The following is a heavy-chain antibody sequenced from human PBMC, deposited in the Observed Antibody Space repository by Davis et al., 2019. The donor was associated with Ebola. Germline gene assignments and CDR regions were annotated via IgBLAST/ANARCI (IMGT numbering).Heavy chain of an antibody. Sequence: SETLSLTCAVYGGSFSGYYWSWIRQPPGKGLEWIGEINHSGSTKYNPSLKSRVTISVDTSKNQFSLKLSSVTAADTAVYYCARGDSSSSYGNYYYYGMDVWGQGTTVTVSS. CDR1: GGSFSGYY. V-gene: IGHV4-34*01. CDR2: INHSGST. D-gene: IGHD6-6*01. J-gene: IGHJ6*02. CDR3: ARGDSSSSYGNYYYYGMDV.